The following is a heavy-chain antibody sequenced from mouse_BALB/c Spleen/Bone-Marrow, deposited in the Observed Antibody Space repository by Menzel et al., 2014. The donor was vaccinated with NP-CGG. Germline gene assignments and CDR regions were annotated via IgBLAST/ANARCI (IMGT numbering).Heavy chain of an antibody. CDR3: ARQGAYSYFDY. V-gene: IGHV5-12*02. D-gene: IGHD2-10*01. CDR2: ISNGGGST. Sequence: EGKVVESGGGLVQPGGSLKLSCATSGFTFSDYYMYWVRQTPEKRLEWVAYISNGGGSTYYPDTVKGRFTISRDNAKNTLYLQMSRLKSEDTAMYYCARQGAYSYFDYWGQGTTLTVSS. CDR1: GFTFSDYY. J-gene: IGHJ2*01.